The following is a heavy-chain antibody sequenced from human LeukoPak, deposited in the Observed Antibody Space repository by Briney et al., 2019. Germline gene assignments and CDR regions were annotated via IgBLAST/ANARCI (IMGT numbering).Heavy chain of an antibody. D-gene: IGHD3-10*01. CDR3: ARITGSYLPYYFDY. CDR2: IKQDGSEK. J-gene: IGHJ4*02. V-gene: IGHV3-7*01. Sequence: AGGSLRLSCAASGFTFSSYWMSWVRQAPGKGLEWVANIKQDGSEKYYVDSVKGRFTISRDNAKNSLYLQMNSLRAEDTAVYYCARITGSYLPYYFDYWGQGTLVTVSS. CDR1: GFTFSSYW.